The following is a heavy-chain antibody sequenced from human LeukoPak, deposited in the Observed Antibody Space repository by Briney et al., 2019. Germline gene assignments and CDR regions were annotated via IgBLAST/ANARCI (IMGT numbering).Heavy chain of an antibody. D-gene: IGHD2-15*01. Sequence: ASVKVSCKASGYIFSSYGISWVRQAPGQGLEWMGWISAYNGNTNYAQKFQGRVTMTTDTSTSTAYMELSSLRSEDTAVYYCARDCSSWGQGTLVTVSS. V-gene: IGHV1-18*01. CDR2: ISAYNGNT. CDR1: GYIFSSYG. J-gene: IGHJ5*02. CDR3: ARDCSS.